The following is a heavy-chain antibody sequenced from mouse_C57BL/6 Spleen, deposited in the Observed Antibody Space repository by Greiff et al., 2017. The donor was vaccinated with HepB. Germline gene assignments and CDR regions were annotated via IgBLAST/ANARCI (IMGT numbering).Heavy chain of an antibody. V-gene: IGHV1-61*01. Sequence: QVQLQQPGAELVRPGSSVKLSCKASGYTFTSYWMDWVKQRPGQGLEWIGNIYPSDSEIHYNQKFKDKATLTVDKSSSTAYMQLSSLTSEDSAVYCGARGVIYYGNYDYFDYGGQGTTLTVSS. CDR3: ARGVIYYGNYDYFDY. CDR2: IYPSDSEI. CDR1: GYTFTSYW. D-gene: IGHD2-1*01. J-gene: IGHJ2*01.